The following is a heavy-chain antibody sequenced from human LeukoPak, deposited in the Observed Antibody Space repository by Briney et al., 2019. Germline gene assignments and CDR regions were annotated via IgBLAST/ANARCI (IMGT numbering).Heavy chain of an antibody. CDR3: VSRGLYYDYVFGS. V-gene: IGHV3-48*03. D-gene: IGHD3-16*01. CDR2: ISSGGGTM. Sequence: SGGSLRLSCAASGFAFSGYEMNWVGQAPGKGLEWGSYISSGGGTMFYADSVKGRFTITRDNAKNSLYLRMISLRAEDTAVYYCVSRGLYYDYVFGSWGQGTLVTVSS. J-gene: IGHJ4*02. CDR1: GFAFSGYE.